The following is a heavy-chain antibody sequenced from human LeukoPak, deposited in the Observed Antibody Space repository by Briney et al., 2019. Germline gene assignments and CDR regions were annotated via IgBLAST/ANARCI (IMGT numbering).Heavy chain of an antibody. CDR3: AREAYSSSENFVY. CDR2: INPNSGGT. Sequence: ASVKVSCKASGYTFTGYYMHWVRQAPGQGLEWMGWINPNSGGTNYTQKFQGRVTMTRDTSISTAYMGLSRLRSDDTAVYYCAREAYSSSENFVYWGQGTLVTVSS. V-gene: IGHV1-2*02. CDR1: GYTFTGYY. J-gene: IGHJ4*02. D-gene: IGHD6-6*01.